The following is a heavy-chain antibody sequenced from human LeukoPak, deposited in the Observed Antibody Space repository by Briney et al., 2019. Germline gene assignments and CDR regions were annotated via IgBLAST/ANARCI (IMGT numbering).Heavy chain of an antibody. J-gene: IGHJ4*02. D-gene: IGHD3-16*01. Sequence: SETLSLTCTVSGGSISSSSYYWGWIRQPPGKGLEWIGSIYYSGSTYYNPSLKSRVTISVDTSKNQFSLKLSSVTAADTAVYYCAKGPQGDWGQGALVTVSS. CDR3: AKGPQGD. V-gene: IGHV4-39*07. CDR1: GGSISSSSYY. CDR2: IYYSGST.